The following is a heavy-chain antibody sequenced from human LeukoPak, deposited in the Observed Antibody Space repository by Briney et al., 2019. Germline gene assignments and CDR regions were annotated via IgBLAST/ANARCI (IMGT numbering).Heavy chain of an antibody. CDR1: GYTFTGYY. CDR2: INPNSGGT. Sequence: GASVKVSCKASGYTFTGYYMHWVRQAPGQGLDWMGWINPNSGGTNFAQRFQGRVAMTRDTSISTAYLELGSLRSDDTAVYFCARARWQLVPYFDSWGQGTLVTVSS. J-gene: IGHJ4*02. V-gene: IGHV1-2*02. CDR3: ARARWQLVPYFDS. D-gene: IGHD6-6*01.